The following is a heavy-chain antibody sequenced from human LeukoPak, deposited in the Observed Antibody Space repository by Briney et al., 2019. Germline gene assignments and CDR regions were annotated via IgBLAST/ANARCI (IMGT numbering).Heavy chain of an antibody. J-gene: IGHJ3*02. CDR2: IDPSDSYT. CDR1: GYSFTSYW. Sequence: GESLKISLKGSGYSFTSYWLSWVRQMPGKGLEWMGRIDPSDSYTNYSPSFQGHVTISADKSISTAYLQWSSLKASDTAMYYCASSGSSGHYLDACFIGAQGTMVTVSS. CDR3: ASSGSSGHYLDACFI. V-gene: IGHV5-10-1*01. D-gene: IGHD3-22*01.